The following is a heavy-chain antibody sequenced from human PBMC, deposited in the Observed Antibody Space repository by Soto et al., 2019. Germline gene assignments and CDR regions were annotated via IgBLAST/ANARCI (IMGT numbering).Heavy chain of an antibody. CDR2: SSPTGALK. Sequence: QVKLVESGGDVVQPGRSLRLSCLASGFDFSNNVLHWVRQAPGRGLEWVAVSSPTGALKFYGDAVKGRFAISRDNYKRIVFLEMNNLGPDDTAMYFCALDNIRGAPEYFDHWGQGTLVIVSS. V-gene: IGHV3-30*03. D-gene: IGHD2-2*03. J-gene: IGHJ4*02. CDR1: GFDFSNNV. CDR3: ALDNIRGAPEYFDH.